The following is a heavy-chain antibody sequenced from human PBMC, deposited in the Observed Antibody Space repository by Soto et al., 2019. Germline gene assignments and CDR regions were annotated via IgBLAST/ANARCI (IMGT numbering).Heavy chain of an antibody. D-gene: IGHD2-2*01. Sequence: SVKVSCKASGGTFSSYAISWVRQAPGQGLEWMGGIIPIFGTANYAQKFQGRVTITADKSTSTAYMELSSLRSADTAVYYCARVGCSSTSCSLAVTLDYWGQGTLVTVSS. CDR2: IIPIFGTA. J-gene: IGHJ4*02. CDR3: ARVGCSSTSCSLAVTLDY. V-gene: IGHV1-69*06. CDR1: GGTFSSYA.